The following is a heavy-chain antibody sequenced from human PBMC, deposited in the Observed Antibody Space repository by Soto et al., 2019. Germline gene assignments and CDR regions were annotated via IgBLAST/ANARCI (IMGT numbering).Heavy chain of an antibody. CDR2: IDWDDDK. J-gene: IGHJ4*02. CDR1: GFSLSTSGMC. Sequence: SGPTLVNPTQTLTLTCTFSGFSLSTSGMCVSWIRQPPGKALEWLARIDWDDDKYYSTSLKTRLTISKDTSKNQVVLTMTNMDPVDTATYYCARIRLETPYFDYWGQGTLVTVSS. V-gene: IGHV2-70*11. CDR3: ARIRLETPYFDY. D-gene: IGHD1-1*01.